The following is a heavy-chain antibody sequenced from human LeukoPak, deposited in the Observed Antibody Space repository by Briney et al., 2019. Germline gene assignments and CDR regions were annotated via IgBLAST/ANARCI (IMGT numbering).Heavy chain of an antibody. CDR1: GFTFSSYA. CDR2: ISGSGGST. J-gene: IGHJ4*02. V-gene: IGHV3-23*01. CDR3: AKDPGEYYYDSSGYYLGYYFDY. D-gene: IGHD3-22*01. Sequence: GGSLRLSCAASGFTFSSYAMSWVRQAPGKGLEWVSAISGSGGSTYYADSVKGRFTISRDNSKNTLYLQMNSLRAEDTAVYYCAKDPGEYYYDSSGYYLGYYFDYWGQGTLVTVSS.